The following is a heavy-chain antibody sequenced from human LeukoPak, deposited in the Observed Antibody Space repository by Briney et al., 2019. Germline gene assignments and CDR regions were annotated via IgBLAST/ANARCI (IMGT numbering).Heavy chain of an antibody. CDR1: GGSFSGYY. V-gene: IGHV4-34*01. Sequence: KPSETLSLTCAVYGGSFSGYYWSWIRQPPGKGLEWIGEINHSGSTNYNPSLKSRVTISVDTSKNQFSLKLSSVTAADTAVYYCAREDIVGAIHYWYFDLWGRGTLVTVSS. J-gene: IGHJ2*01. CDR3: AREDIVGAIHYWYFDL. CDR2: INHSGST. D-gene: IGHD1-26*01.